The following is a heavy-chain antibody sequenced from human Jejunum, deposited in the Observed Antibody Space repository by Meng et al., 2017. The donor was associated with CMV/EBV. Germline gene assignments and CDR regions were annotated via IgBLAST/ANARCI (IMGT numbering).Heavy chain of an antibody. J-gene: IGHJ4*02. D-gene: IGHD4-11*01. Sequence: AASGFTFRNYPIHWVRQAPDKGLEWVAGISNEGDNTNLADSVKGRFSISRDNSKNTVYLQMNSLRGEDTAVYYCARENDYRNYFDSWGRGTLVTVSS. CDR3: ARENDYRNYFDS. CDR2: ISNEGDNT. V-gene: IGHV3-30-3*01. CDR1: GFTFRNYP.